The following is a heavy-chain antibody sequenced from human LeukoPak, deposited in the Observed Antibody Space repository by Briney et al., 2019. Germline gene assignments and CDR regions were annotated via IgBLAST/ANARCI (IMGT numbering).Heavy chain of an antibody. J-gene: IGHJ6*02. D-gene: IGHD6-13*01. CDR1: GFTVSSNY. CDR3: AKDIRYSSTASAFMDV. Sequence: GGSLRLSCAASGFTVSSNYMSWVRQAPGKGLEWVSGISWNSGSIGYADSVKGRFTISRDNAKNSLYLQMNSLRAEDTALYYYAKDIRYSSTASAFMDVWGQGTTVTVSS. V-gene: IGHV3-9*01. CDR2: ISWNSGSI.